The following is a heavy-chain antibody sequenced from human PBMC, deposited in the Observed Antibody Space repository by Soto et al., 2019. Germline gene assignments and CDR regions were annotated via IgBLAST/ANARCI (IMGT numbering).Heavy chain of an antibody. Sequence: SETLSLTCTVSGGSIRSGGYYWTWIRQHPGKGLEWIGYIHYTGSTCYNPSLRSRVTISEDTSKNQFSLKLSSVTAADTAVYYCARDPIYGMDVCGQGTTVTVYS. J-gene: IGHJ6*02. CDR1: GGSIRSGGYY. V-gene: IGHV4-31*03. CDR2: IHYTGST. CDR3: ARDPIYGMDV.